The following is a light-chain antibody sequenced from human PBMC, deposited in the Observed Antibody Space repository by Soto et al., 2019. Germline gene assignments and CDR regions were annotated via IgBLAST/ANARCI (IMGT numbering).Light chain of an antibody. Sequence: DIHSTQSPSSLSSWVGDRVTITCRASQSISSYLNWFQQKPGKAPKLLIFAASSLQSGVPSRFSGSRSGPDFTLTISSLQPEDFATYYCQQSYSSPPTFGQGTKVDI. CDR1: QSISSY. V-gene: IGKV1-39*01. J-gene: IGKJ1*01. CDR3: QQSYSSPPT. CDR2: AAS.